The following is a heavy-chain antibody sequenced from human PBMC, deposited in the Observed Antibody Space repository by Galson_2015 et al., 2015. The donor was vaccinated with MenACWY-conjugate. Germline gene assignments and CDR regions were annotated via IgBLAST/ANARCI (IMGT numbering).Heavy chain of an antibody. V-gene: IGHV3-48*02. CDR3: ARDRVDYEHVWGTYRPHYFDS. CDR2: ITSSSTTI. Sequence: SLRLSCAASGFTFSSYSMNWVRQAPGKGLEWVSYITSSSTTIYYADSVKGRFTISRDNAKNSLYLQMNSLRDEDTAVYYCARDRVDYEHVWGTYRPHYFDSWGRGALLTVSS. CDR1: GFTFSSYS. D-gene: IGHD3-16*02. J-gene: IGHJ4*01.